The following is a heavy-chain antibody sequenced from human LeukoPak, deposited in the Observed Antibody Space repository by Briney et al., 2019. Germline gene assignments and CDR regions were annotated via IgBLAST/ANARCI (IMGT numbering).Heavy chain of an antibody. J-gene: IGHJ4*02. V-gene: IGHV4-31*03. Sequence: TLSLTCTVSGGSISSGGYYWSWIRQHPGKGLEWIGYIYYSGSTYYNPSLKSRVTISVDTSKNQFSLKLSSVTAADTAVYYCASCTLTGTTYFDYWGQGTLVTVSS. CDR3: ASCTLTGTTYFDY. CDR2: IYYSGST. D-gene: IGHD1-7*01. CDR1: GGSISSGGYY.